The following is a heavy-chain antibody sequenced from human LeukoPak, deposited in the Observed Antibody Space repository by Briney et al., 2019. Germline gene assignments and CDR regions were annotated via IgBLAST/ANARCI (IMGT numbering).Heavy chain of an antibody. CDR3: AKDIHGSGSYGFDY. V-gene: IGHV1-2*02. J-gene: IGHJ4*02. CDR2: INPNSGGT. CDR1: GYTFTGYY. D-gene: IGHD3-10*01. Sequence: GASVKVSCKASGYTFTGYYMHWVRQAPGQGLEWMGWINPNSGGTNYAQKFQGRVTMTRDTSISTAYMELSRLRSDDTAVYYCAKDIHGSGSYGFDYWGQGTLVTVSS.